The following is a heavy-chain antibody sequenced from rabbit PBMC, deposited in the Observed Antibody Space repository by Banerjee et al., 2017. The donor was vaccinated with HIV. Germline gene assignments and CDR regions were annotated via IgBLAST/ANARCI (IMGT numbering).Heavy chain of an antibody. Sequence: QEQLEESGGDLVKPEGSLTLTCTASGFSFSSSYCMCWVRQAPGKGLEWIGCIYSGSGNTYYASWAKGRFTISKTSSTTVTLQMTSLTAADTATYFCTRGYISGSDLWGPGTLVTVS. CDR2: IYSGSGNT. CDR3: TRGYISGSDL. D-gene: IGHD4-2*01. V-gene: IGHV1S45*01. J-gene: IGHJ4*01. CDR1: GFSFSSSYC.